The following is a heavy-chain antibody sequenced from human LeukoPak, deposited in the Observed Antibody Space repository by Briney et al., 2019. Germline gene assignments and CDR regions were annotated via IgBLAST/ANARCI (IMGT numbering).Heavy chain of an antibody. Sequence: GRSLRLSCAASGFNFSIYGIHWVRQAPGKGLECVALISYDGSSKYYADSVKGRFTISRDNSENTLYLQMDSLRAEDTAMYYCARDISTAGPYYFNYWGQGTLVTVSS. CDR2: ISYDGSSK. D-gene: IGHD3-3*02. V-gene: IGHV3-30-3*01. CDR3: ARDISTAGPYYFNY. J-gene: IGHJ4*02. CDR1: GFNFSIYG.